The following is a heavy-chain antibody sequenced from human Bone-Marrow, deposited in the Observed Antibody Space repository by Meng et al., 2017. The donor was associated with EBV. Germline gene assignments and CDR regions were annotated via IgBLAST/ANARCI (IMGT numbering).Heavy chain of an antibody. CDR3: AKDCFGDKDS. J-gene: IGHJ4*02. V-gene: IGHV3-74*01. CDR1: GITLRSYW. D-gene: IGHD2-21*01. CDR2: INEDGSVI. Sequence: EVQGMESRGSLVQAWGSLRLSCAASGITLRSYWVHWVRQVPGKGLVWVSRINEDGSVINYADSVKGRFFISRDNAKNIVYLQMNNLRTEDTAVYYCAKDCFGDKDSWGQGTLVTVSS.